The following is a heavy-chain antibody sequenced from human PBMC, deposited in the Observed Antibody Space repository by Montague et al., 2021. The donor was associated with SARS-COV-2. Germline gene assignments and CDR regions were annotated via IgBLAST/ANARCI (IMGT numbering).Heavy chain of an antibody. D-gene: IGHD3/OR15-3a*01. CDR2: INHSGST. CDR1: GGSLSGYY. CDR3: ARGADYDFWGGVVWCKWFAT. V-gene: IGHV4-34*01. J-gene: IGHJ5*02. Sequence: SETLSLTCAVYGGSLSGYYWAWIRQTPAKGLEWIGEINHSGSTNYNPSLKSRLTIPVDTSKKQFSLKLNSMTAADTAVYYCARGADYDFWGGVVWCKWFATWGRGP.